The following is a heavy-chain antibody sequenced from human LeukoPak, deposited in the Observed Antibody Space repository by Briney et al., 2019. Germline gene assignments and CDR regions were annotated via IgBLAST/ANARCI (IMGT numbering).Heavy chain of an antibody. Sequence: GGSLRLSCAASGFTFSSYEMNWVRQAPGKGLEWVSYISSSGSTIYYADSVKGRFTISRDNAKNSLYLQMNSLRAEDTAVYYCARDRPGPLTGYPPRTLLNWGQGTLVTVSS. J-gene: IGHJ4*02. CDR3: ARDRPGPLTGYPPRTLLN. CDR1: GFTFSSYE. V-gene: IGHV3-48*03. D-gene: IGHD3-9*01. CDR2: ISSSGSTI.